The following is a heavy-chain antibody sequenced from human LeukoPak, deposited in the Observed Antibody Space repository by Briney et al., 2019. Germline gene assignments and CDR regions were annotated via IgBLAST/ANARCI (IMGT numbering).Heavy chain of an antibody. Sequence: GRSLRLSCAASGFSFSTYAMDWVRQAPGKGLEWVAVISYDGKNKYYAESVKGRFTISRDKSKNTLYLEMNSLRTEDTAVYYCVIDESGSYSFDYWGQGTLVTVSS. CDR1: GFSFSTYA. CDR2: ISYDGKNK. D-gene: IGHD1-26*01. J-gene: IGHJ4*02. V-gene: IGHV3-30*04. CDR3: VIDESGSYSFDY.